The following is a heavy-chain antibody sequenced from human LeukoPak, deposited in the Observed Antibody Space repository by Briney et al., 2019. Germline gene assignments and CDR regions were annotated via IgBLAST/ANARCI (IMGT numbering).Heavy chain of an antibody. CDR1: GFTVTNYY. CDR2: IYSGGDT. J-gene: IGHJ4*02. Sequence: GGPLRLSCAASGFTVTNYYMSWVRQAPGKGLEWVSVIYSGGDTFHADSVKGRFTLSRDNSKNILYLQMNSLRAEDTAVYYCTRDPDGWGQGTLVTVSS. V-gene: IGHV3-66*01. CDR3: TRDPDG.